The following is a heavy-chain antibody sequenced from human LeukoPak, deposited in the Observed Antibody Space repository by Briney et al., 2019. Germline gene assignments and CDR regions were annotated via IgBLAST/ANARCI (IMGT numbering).Heavy chain of an antibody. V-gene: IGHV1-8*01. Sequence: GASVKVSCKASRYTFTSYDINWVRQAPGQGLEWMGWMNPNSGNTGYAQKFQGRVTMTRNTSISTAYMELSSLRSEDTAVYYCAIRYGSGEKYYYYYYMDVWGKGTTVTVSS. CDR2: MNPNSGNT. CDR3: AIRYGSGEKYYYYYYMDV. D-gene: IGHD3-10*01. J-gene: IGHJ6*03. CDR1: RYTFTSYD.